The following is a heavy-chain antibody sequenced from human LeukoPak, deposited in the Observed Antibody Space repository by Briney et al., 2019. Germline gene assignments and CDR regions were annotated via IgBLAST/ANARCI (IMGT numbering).Heavy chain of an antibody. CDR3: AREDGSSGTSGAFDY. CDR1: GFTFSSYS. CDR2: INHSGST. D-gene: IGHD6-19*01. V-gene: IGHV4-34*01. J-gene: IGHJ4*02. Sequence: GSLRLSCAASGFTFSSYSMNWVRQAPGKGLEWIGEINHSGSTNYNPSLKSRVTISVDTSKNQFSLKLSSVTAADTAVYYCAREDGSSGTSGAFDYWGQGTLVTVSS.